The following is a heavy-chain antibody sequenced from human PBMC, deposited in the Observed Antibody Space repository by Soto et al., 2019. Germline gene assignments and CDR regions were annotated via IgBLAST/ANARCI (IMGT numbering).Heavy chain of an antibody. J-gene: IGHJ6*02. CDR1: GGTFSSYA. D-gene: IGHD4-17*01. V-gene: IGHV1-69*01. CDR2: IIPIFGTA. Sequence: QVQLVQSGAEVKKPGSSVKVSCKASGGTFSSYAISWVRQAPGQGLEWMGGIIPIFGTANYAQKFQGRVTITADESTSTAYMELSGLRSEDTAVYYCARGAYGDYYYYYGMDVWGQGTTVTVSS. CDR3: ARGAYGDYYYYYGMDV.